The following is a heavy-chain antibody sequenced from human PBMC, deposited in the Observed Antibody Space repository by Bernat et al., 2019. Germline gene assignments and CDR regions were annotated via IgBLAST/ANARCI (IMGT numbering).Heavy chain of an antibody. Sequence: EVQLLESGGGLVQPGGSLRLSCAASGFIFSSHGMSWVRQAPGKGLEWVSSISGSGDSTYYADSVKGRFTISRDNSKNTLYLQMNSLRAEDTAVYYCAKEGVDGNDYWGQGTLVTVSS. CDR3: AKEGVDGNDY. D-gene: IGHD2-21*01. V-gene: IGHV3-23*01. J-gene: IGHJ4*02. CDR2: ISGSGDST. CDR1: GFIFSSHG.